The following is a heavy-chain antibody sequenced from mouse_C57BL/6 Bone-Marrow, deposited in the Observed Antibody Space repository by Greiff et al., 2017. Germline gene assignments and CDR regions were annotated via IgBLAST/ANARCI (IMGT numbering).Heavy chain of an antibody. V-gene: IGHV1-62-3*01. CDR3: AKERNGTFAY. Sequence: VKQRPGRGLEWIGRIDPNSGGTKYNQKFKDKATLTADKSSSTAYMQLSSLTSEDSAVYYCAKERNGTFAYWGQGTLVTVSA. CDR2: IDPNSGGT. J-gene: IGHJ3*01. D-gene: IGHD4-1*01.